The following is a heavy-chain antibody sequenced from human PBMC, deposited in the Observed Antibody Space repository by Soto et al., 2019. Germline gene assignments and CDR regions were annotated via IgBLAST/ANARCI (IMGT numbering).Heavy chain of an antibody. Sequence: QVQLVQSGAEVKKPGSSLKVSCKTSGVTFSTSGISWVRQGPGQGLEWMGGIIPLFGTPKYARKFQGRVSIPADSPGTPPNLELGRASSDHTAFFYGARVSPSIFVGGNGSRLDTYFDSWGQGSRVAVSS. CDR3: ARVSPSIFVGGNGSRLDTYFDS. D-gene: IGHD3-3*02. CDR2: IIPLFGTP. CDR1: GVTFSTSG. V-gene: IGHV1-69*06. J-gene: IGHJ4*02.